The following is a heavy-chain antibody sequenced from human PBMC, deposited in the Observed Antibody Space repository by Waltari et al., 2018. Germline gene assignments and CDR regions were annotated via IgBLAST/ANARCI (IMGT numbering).Heavy chain of an antibody. D-gene: IGHD3-16*01. Sequence: QLQLQESGSGLVKPSQTLSLTCAVSGCSISRGGYSWSWIRQPPGKGLAWIGYIYHSGSTYYNPSLKSRVTISVDRSKNQFSLKLSSVTAADTAVYYCARDAVGDGYNRVFDYWGQGTLVTVSS. CDR2: IYHSGST. V-gene: IGHV4-30-2*01. CDR3: ARDAVGDGYNRVFDY. CDR1: GCSISRGGYS. J-gene: IGHJ4*02.